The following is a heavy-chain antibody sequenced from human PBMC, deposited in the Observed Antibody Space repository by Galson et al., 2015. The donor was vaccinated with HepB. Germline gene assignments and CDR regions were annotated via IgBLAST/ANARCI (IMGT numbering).Heavy chain of an antibody. J-gene: IGHJ4*02. D-gene: IGHD3-16*02. V-gene: IGHV1-46*01. CDR3: ARDGGLRLGELSIRRYFAY. CDR1: GYTFTSYY. CDR2: INPSGGST. Sequence: SVKVSCKASGYTFTSYYMRWVRQAPGQGLEWMGIINPSGGSTSYAQKFQGRVTMTRDTSTSTVYMELSSLRSEDTAVYYCARDGGLRLGELSIRRYFAYWGQGTLVTVSS.